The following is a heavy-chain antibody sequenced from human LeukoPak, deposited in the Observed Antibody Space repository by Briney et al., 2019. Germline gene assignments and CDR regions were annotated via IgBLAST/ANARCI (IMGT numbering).Heavy chain of an antibody. J-gene: IGHJ6*03. CDR3: ASALSSGWSNYYYYYMDV. Sequence: ASVKVSCKASGYTFTGYYMHWVRQAPGQGLGWMGWINPNSGGTNYAQKFQGRVTMTRDTSISTAYMELSRLRSDDTAVYYCASALSSGWSNYYYYYMDVWGKGTTVTVSS. D-gene: IGHD6-19*01. CDR2: INPNSGGT. V-gene: IGHV1-2*02. CDR1: GYTFTGYY.